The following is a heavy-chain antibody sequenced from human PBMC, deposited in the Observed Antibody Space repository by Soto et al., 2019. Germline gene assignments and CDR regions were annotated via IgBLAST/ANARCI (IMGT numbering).Heavy chain of an antibody. Sequence: SETLSLTCTVSGGSISSYYWSWIRQSPGKGLEWIGYIYYSGSTNYTPSLKSRVTISVDTSKNHFSLKLNSVTAADTAVYYCARASVDTAMVAPYFDYWDQGTLVTSPQ. CDR2: IYYSGST. CDR1: GGSISSYY. V-gene: IGHV4-59*01. CDR3: ARASVDTAMVAPYFDY. J-gene: IGHJ4*02. D-gene: IGHD5-18*01.